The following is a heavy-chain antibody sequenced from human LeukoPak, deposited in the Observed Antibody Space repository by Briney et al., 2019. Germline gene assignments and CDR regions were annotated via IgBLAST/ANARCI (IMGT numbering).Heavy chain of an antibody. D-gene: IGHD1-26*01. CDR3: ARERWELLYFDY. V-gene: IGHV4-59*01. J-gene: IGHJ4*02. CDR2: IYYSGST. CDR1: GFTFSSYS. Sequence: GSLRLSCAASGFTFSSYSMNWVRQAPGKGLEWIGNIYYSGSTYYNPSLESRVTMSLDTSKNQFSLKLSSVTAADTAVYYCARERWELLYFDYWGQGTLVTVSS.